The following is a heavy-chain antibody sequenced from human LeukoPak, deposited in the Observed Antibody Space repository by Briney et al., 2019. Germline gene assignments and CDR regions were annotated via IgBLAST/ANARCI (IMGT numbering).Heavy chain of an antibody. V-gene: IGHV1-18*01. D-gene: IGHD5-12*01. CDR3: ARDRGLYSGYGSAFDP. J-gene: IGHJ5*02. Sequence: GASVKVSCKASGYTFTSYGISWVRQAPGQGLEWMGWISAYNGNTNYAQKLQGRVTMTTDTSTSTAYMELRSLRSDDTAVYYCARDRGLYSGYGSAFDPWGQGTLVTVSS. CDR1: GYTFTSYG. CDR2: ISAYNGNT.